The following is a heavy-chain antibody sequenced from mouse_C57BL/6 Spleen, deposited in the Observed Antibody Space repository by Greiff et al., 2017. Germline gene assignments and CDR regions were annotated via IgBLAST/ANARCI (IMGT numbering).Heavy chain of an antibody. J-gene: IGHJ2*01. V-gene: IGHV5-17*01. CDR2: ISSGSSTI. Sequence: EVKLVESGGGLVKPGGSLKLSCAASGFTFSDYGMHWVRQAPEKGLEWVAYISSGSSTIYYADTVKGRFTISRDNAKNTLFLQMTSLRSEDTAMYYWARPGYYYYGSGDYFDYWGQGTTLTVSS. D-gene: IGHD1-1*01. CDR1: GFTFSDYG. CDR3: ARPGYYYYGSGDYFDY.